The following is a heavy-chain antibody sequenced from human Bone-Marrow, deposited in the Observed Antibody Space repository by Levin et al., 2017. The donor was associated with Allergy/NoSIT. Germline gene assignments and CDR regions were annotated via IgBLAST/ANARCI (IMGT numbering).Heavy chain of an antibody. CDR1: GGSISSGGYY. CDR2: IYYSGST. D-gene: IGHD1-14*01. J-gene: IGHJ4*02. CDR3: ARFHQPYDYGDY. Sequence: PSETLSLTCTVSGGSISSGGYYWSWIRQHPGKGLEWIGYIYYSGSTYYNPSLKSRVTISVDTSKNQFSLKLSSVTAADTAVYYCARFHQPYDYGDYWGQGTLVTVSS. V-gene: IGHV4-31*03.